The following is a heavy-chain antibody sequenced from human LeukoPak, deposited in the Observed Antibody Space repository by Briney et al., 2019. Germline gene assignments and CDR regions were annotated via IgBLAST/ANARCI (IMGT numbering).Heavy chain of an antibody. CDR3: ALVYCSSTRCYIGAFDI. V-gene: IGHV4-31*03. J-gene: IGHJ3*02. Sequence: SETLSLTCTVSGGSISSAGYYWSWTRHHPGKGLEYIGYIYYSGTTNYNPSLTSRVTISVDTSNNQFSLKLSSVTAADTAVYYCALVYCSSTRCYIGAFDIWGQGTMVTVSS. CDR1: GGSISSAGYY. D-gene: IGHD2-2*02. CDR2: IYYSGTT.